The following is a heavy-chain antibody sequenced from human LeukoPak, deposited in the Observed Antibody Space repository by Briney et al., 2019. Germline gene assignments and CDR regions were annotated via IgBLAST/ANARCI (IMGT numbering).Heavy chain of an antibody. CDR1: GFTFSNYE. CDR3: ARMFEF. J-gene: IGHJ4*02. CDR2: ISSSGSTT. Sequence: GGSLRLSCVVSGFTFSNYEMNWVRQAPGKGLEWVSYISSSGSTTYYADSVKGRFAISRDNAKNSLFLQMNSLRAEDTAVYFCARMFEFWGQGTLVTVSS. V-gene: IGHV3-48*03.